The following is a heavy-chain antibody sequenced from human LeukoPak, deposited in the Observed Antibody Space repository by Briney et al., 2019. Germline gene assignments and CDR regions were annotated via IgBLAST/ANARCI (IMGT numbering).Heavy chain of an antibody. V-gene: IGHV1-8*01. Sequence: APVKVSXKASGYTFTSYDINWVRQATGQGLEWMGWMNPNSGNTGYAQKFQGRVTMTRNTSISTAYMELSSLRSEDTAVYYCARVRLGYDSSGYYYDAFDIWGQGTMVTVSS. CDR1: GYTFTSYD. CDR3: ARVRLGYDSSGYYYDAFDI. D-gene: IGHD3-22*01. J-gene: IGHJ3*02. CDR2: MNPNSGNT.